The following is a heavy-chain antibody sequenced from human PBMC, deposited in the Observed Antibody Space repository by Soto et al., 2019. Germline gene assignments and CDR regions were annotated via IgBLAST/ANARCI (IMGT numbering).Heavy chain of an antibody. CDR2: IYYSGYT. V-gene: IGHV4-59*01. D-gene: IGHD5-12*01. CDR1: GGSISGYY. J-gene: IGHJ4*02. Sequence: QVQLQESGPGLVKPSETLSLTCAVSGGSISGYYWSWIRQPPGKRLEWIGYIYYSGYTNYNPSLKSRVTLSVDRSKNQFYLELRSVTASDTAVYYCARDSVGSGSDWGQGPLVTVSS. CDR3: ARDSVGSGSD.